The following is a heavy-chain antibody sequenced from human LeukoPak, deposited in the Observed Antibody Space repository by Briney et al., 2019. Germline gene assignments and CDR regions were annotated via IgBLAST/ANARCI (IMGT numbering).Heavy chain of an antibody. CDR1: GFTFSSYA. Sequence: GGSLRLSCAASGFTFSSYAMHWVRQAPGKGLEWVAVISYDGSNKYYADSVKGRFTISRDNSKNTLYLQMNSLRAEDTAVYYCARGGDIVATTDPYYYYYGMDVWGQGTTVTVSS. D-gene: IGHD5-12*01. V-gene: IGHV3-30*04. CDR3: ARGGDIVATTDPYYYYYGMDV. J-gene: IGHJ6*02. CDR2: ISYDGSNK.